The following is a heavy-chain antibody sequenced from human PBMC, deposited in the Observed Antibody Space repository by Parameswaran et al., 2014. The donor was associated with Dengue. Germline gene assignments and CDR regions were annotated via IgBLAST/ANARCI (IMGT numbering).Heavy chain of an antibody. Sequence: WVRQAPGQGLEWMGIINPSGANATYSQKFQGRVTMTRDTSTSTVYMELRSLRSEDTAVYYCATGGTVSSFGHFDYWGQGTLVTVSS. J-gene: IGHJ4*02. D-gene: IGHD3-3*01. CDR3: ATGGTVSSFGHFDY. CDR2: INPSGANA. V-gene: IGHV1-46*01.